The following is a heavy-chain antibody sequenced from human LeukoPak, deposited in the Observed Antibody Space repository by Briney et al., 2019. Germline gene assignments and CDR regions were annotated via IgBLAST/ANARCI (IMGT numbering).Heavy chain of an antibody. J-gene: IGHJ4*02. CDR3: AREPNPVASPFDY. V-gene: IGHV1-69*01. Sequence: GASVKVSCKASGGTFSSYAISWVRQAPGQGLEWMGGIIPIFGTANYAQKFQGRVTITADESTSTAYMELSSLRSEDTAVYYCAREPNPVASPFDYWGQGTLVTVSS. CDR1: GGTFSSYA. CDR2: IIPIFGTA.